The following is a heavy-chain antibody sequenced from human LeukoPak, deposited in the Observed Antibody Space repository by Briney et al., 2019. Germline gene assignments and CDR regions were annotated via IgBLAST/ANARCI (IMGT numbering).Heavy chain of an antibody. CDR2: IYYSGST. J-gene: IGHJ6*03. Sequence: SETLSLTCTVSGGSISSSSYYCGWIRQPPGKGLEWIGSIYYSGSTYYNPSLKSRVTISVDTSKNQFSLKLSSVTAADTAVYYCARGWNYMDVWGKGTTVTVSS. D-gene: IGHD5-24*01. CDR3: ARGWNYMDV. CDR1: GGSISSSSYY. V-gene: IGHV4-39*07.